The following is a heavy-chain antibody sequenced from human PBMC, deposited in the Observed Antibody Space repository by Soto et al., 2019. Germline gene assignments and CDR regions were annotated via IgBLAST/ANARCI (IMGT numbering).Heavy chain of an antibody. Sequence: QVQLVQSGAEVKKPGSSVKVSCKASGGTFSNYAFTWVRQTPVPGLEWMGGLIPISGTSKYAQNFQVRVVMSADESRSKAYMELNSLIYEDTAVYYCVTSILGATTRWFFDHWGQGTLVTVAS. V-gene: IGHV1-69*01. CDR1: GGTFSNYA. D-gene: IGHD1-26*01. CDR2: LIPISGTS. CDR3: VTSILGATTRWFFDH. J-gene: IGHJ4*02.